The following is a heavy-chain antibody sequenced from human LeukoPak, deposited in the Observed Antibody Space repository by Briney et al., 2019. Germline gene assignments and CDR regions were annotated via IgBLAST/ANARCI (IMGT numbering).Heavy chain of an antibody. D-gene: IGHD3-16*01. CDR2: IYYSGST. CDR3: ARGGYYGMDV. CDR1: GGSISNYY. V-gene: IGHV4-59*08. J-gene: IGHJ6*02. Sequence: SETLSLTCTVSGGSISNYYWSWIRQPPGEGLEWIGYIYYSGSTSYNPSLKSRVTILEDTSKNQFSLKLTSVTAADTAVYFCARGGYYGMDVWGQATTVTVSS.